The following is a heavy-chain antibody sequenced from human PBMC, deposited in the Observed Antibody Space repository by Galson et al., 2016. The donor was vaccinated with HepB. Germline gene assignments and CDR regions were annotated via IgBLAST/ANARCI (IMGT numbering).Heavy chain of an antibody. CDR2: ITTSSNYI. D-gene: IGHD6-19*01. J-gene: IGHJ4*02. Sequence: SLRLSCAASGFAFTSYNMNWVRQAPRQGLEWVSSITTSSNYIYYADSVKGRFTISRDNAKSSLYLQMNSLRAEDTAVYYCVGLQYSSGSFDYWGRGTLVTVS. V-gene: IGHV3-21*01. CDR1: GFAFTSYN. CDR3: VGLQYSSGSFDY.